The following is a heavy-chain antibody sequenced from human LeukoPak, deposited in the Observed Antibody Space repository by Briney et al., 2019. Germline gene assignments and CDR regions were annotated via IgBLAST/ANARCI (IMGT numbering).Heavy chain of an antibody. V-gene: IGHV4-59*08. CDR3: ARAWIPYYYYYMDV. Sequence: PSETLSLTCTVSGGSISSYYWSWIRQPPGKGLEWIGSIYHSGSTYYNPSLKSRVTISVDTSKNQFSLKLSSVTAADTAVYYCARAWIPYYYYYMDVWGKGTTVTVSS. CDR1: GGSISSYY. D-gene: IGHD5-12*01. CDR2: IYHSGST. J-gene: IGHJ6*03.